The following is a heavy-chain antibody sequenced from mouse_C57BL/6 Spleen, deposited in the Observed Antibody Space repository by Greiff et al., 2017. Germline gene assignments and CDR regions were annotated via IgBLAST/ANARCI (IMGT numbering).Heavy chain of an antibody. CDR2: ISDGGSYT. CDR1: GFTFSSYA. CDR3: ARDLRVYYAMDY. J-gene: IGHJ4*01. V-gene: IGHV5-4*01. D-gene: IGHD3-1*01. Sequence: EVQRVESGGGLVKPGGSLKLSCAASGFTFSSYAMSWVRQTPEKRLEWVATISDGGSYTYYPDNVKGRFTISRDNAKNNLYLQMSHLKSEDTAMYYCARDLRVYYAMDYWGQGTSVTVSS.